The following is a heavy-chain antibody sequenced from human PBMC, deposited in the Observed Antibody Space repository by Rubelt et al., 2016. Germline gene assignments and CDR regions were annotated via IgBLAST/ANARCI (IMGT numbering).Heavy chain of an antibody. V-gene: IGHV3-7*04. J-gene: IGHJ4*02. Sequence: EVQLVESGGGVVQPGRSLRLSCAASGFTFSSYGMHWVRQAPGKGLEWVANIKQDGSEKNYVDSVKGRFTISRDNAKNSLFRQMNSLRAEEKAVYYCARGIATAGSFNYWGQGTLVTVSS. CDR1: GFTFSSYG. D-gene: IGHD6-13*01. CDR2: IKQDGSEK. CDR3: ARGIATAGSFNY.